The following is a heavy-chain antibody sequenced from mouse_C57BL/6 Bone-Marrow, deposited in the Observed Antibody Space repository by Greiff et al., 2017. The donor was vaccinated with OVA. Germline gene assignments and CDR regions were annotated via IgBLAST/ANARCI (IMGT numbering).Heavy chain of an antibody. J-gene: IGHJ1*03. CDR1: GYTFTGYW. Sequence: QVQLQQPGAELVKPGASVKMSCKASGYTFTGYWITWVKQRPGQGLEWIGDIYPGRGSTNYNEQFKSKATPTVDTSSSTAYMQISSLTSEDSAVYYCARLYYWYFDVWGTGTTGTVSS. CDR2: IYPGRGST. CDR3: ARLYYWYFDV. V-gene: IGHV1-55*01.